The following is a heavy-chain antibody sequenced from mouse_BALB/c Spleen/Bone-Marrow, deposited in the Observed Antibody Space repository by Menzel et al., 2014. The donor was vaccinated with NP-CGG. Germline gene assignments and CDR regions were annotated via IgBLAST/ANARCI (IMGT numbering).Heavy chain of an antibody. D-gene: IGHD1-1*01. V-gene: IGHV1S22*01. CDR3: TSYGAWFAY. J-gene: IGHJ3*01. CDR2: IYPGSGST. Sequence: LQQSGSELVRPGASVKLSCKASGYTFTSYWMHWVKQRPGQGLEWIGNIYPGSGSTNYDEKFKSKVTLTVDTSSSTAYMQLSSLTSEDSAVYYCTSYGAWFAYWGQGTLVTVSA. CDR1: GYTFTSYW.